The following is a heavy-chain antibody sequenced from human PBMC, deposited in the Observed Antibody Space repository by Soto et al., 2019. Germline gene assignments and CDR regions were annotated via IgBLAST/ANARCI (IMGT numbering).Heavy chain of an antibody. J-gene: IGHJ5*02. CDR3: ARDWDSSGLFVP. V-gene: IGHV4-59*01. CDR1: GASITTYY. CDR2: ISYSGST. D-gene: IGHD3-10*01. Sequence: SETLSLTCSVSGASITTYYWSWIRQPPGKGLEWIGSISYSGSTKYNPSLESRVMISLDTSKNQFSLRLTSVTAADTALYYCARDWDSSGLFVPWGQAALVTVSS.